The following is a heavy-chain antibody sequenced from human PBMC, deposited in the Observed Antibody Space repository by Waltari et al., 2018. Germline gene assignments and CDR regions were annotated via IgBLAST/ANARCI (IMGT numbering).Heavy chain of an antibody. V-gene: IGHV4-38-2*01. D-gene: IGHD4-17*01. CDR3: ARQGVTTPLFDY. CDR1: GYSISSGYY. Sequence: QVQLQESGPGLVKPSETLSLTCAVSGYSISSGYYWGWIRQPPGKGLEWIGSIYHSGSTYYNPSLKSRVTISVDTSKNQFSLKLSSVTAADTAVYYCARQGVTTPLFDYWGQGTLVTVSS. CDR2: IYHSGST. J-gene: IGHJ4*02.